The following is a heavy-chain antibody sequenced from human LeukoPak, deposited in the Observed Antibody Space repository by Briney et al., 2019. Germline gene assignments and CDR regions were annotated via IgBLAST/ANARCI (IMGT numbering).Heavy chain of an antibody. CDR1: GFTFTNAW. Sequence: PGGSLRLSCAASGFTFTNAWMNWVRQAPGKGLEWVGRIKKRTDGGTADYAAPVKGRFTISRDDSKNTLYVQMNSLKTEDTGVYYCTTQPPGDYWGQGNLVTVSS. CDR2: IKKRTDGGTA. V-gene: IGHV3-15*01. J-gene: IGHJ4*02. CDR3: TTQPPGDY.